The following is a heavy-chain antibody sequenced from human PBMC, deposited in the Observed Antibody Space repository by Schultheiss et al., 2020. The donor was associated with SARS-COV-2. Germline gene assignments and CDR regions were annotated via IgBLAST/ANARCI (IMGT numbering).Heavy chain of an antibody. D-gene: IGHD6-19*01. J-gene: IGHJ4*02. CDR2: ISSSSSYI. CDR1: GFTFSSYS. CDR3: ARGHEKNGIAVAGTSADY. V-gene: IGHV3-21*01. Sequence: GGSLRLSCAASGFTFSSYSMNWVRQAPGKGLEWVSSISSSSSYIYYADSVKGRFTISRDNAKNSLYLQMNSLRAEDTAVYYCARGHEKNGIAVAGTSADYWGQGTLVTVSS.